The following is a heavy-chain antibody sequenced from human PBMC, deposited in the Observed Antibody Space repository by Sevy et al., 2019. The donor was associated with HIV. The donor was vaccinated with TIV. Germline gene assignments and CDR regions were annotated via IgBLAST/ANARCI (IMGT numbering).Heavy chain of an antibody. CDR3: ARVMRRILWWSLDS. V-gene: IGHV3-72*01. CDR1: GFTFSDYY. CDR2: IRNKANSYTT. J-gene: IGHJ4*02. D-gene: IGHD2-21*01. Sequence: GGSLRLSCAASGFTFSDYYMDWVRQAPGKGLEWVGRIRNKANSYTTEVAASVKGIFTISRDDSKNSLYLQMHSLKTDDTAVYYCARVMRRILWWSLDSWCQGTLVTVSS.